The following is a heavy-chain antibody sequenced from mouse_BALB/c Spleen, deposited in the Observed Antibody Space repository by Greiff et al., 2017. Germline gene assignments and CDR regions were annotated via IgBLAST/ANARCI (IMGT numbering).Heavy chain of an antibody. V-gene: IGHV1S29*02. J-gene: IGHJ3*01. CDR1: GYTFTDYN. CDR2: IYPYNGGT. D-gene: IGHD2-4*01. Sequence: VQLQQSGPELVKPGASVKISCKASGYTFTDYNMHWVKQSHGKSLEWIGYIYPYNGGTGYNQKFKSKATLTVDNSSSTAYMELRSLTSEDSAVYYCAREDDYDWFAYWGQGTLVTVSA. CDR3: AREDDYDWFAY.